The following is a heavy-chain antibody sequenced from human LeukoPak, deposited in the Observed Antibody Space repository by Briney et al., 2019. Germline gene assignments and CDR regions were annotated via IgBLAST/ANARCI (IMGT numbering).Heavy chain of an antibody. CDR3: ARVVKDDSGYRDALDI. D-gene: IGHD3-22*01. J-gene: IGHJ3*02. V-gene: IGHV2-70*11. CDR2: IDWDDDK. Sequence: SGPALVKPTQTLTLTCTFSGFSLSTSGMSVSWVRQPPGKALEWLARIDWDDDKYYSTSLRTRLTISKDTSKNQVVLTMTNMDPVDTATYYCARVVKDDSGYRDALDIWGQGTVVTVSS. CDR1: GFSLSTSGMS.